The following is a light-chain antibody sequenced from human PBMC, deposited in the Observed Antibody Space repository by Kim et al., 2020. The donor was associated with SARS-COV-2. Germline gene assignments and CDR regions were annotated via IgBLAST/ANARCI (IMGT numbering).Light chain of an antibody. CDR2: SAS. CDR3: QQYYSPPPAYT. V-gene: IGKV4-1*01. Sequence: DIVITQSPDSLAVSLGERATINCKSSQSALYTSYNEPYLSWYQQKPGQPPKVLIRSASTRESGVPDRFSGSGSGTDFTLTISSVQAEDVAVYYCQQYYSPPPAYTFGQGTKVDIK. CDR1: QSALYTSYNEPY. J-gene: IGKJ2*01.